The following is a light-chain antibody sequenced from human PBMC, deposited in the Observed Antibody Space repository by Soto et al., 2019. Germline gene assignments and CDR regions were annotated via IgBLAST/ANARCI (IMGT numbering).Light chain of an antibody. V-gene: IGKV1-9*01. CDR1: QVISTS. J-gene: IGKJ5*01. CDR2: AAS. CDR3: QQLLDSPST. Sequence: DIQLTPSPSFLSPSIGESVTSXXRASQVISTSLAWYQVKPGKAPKLXIDAASTLESGVPSRFSATVSGTEFSLTITSLQPEDFATYYCQQLLDSPSTFGQGTRLDIK.